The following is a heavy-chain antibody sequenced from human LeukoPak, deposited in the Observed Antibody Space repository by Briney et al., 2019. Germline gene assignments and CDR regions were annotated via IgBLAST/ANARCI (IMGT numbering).Heavy chain of an antibody. D-gene: IGHD3-22*01. CDR1: GYTFTSYG. V-gene: IGHV1-18*01. CDR2: ISAYNGNT. J-gene: IGHJ3*02. Sequence: ASVKVSCKASGYTFTSYGISWVRQAPGQGLEWMGWISAYNGNTNYAQKLQGRVTMTTDTSTSTAYMELRSLRSDDTAVYYCARALGDDGSGYWDAFDIWGQGTMVTVSS. CDR3: ARALGDDGSGYWDAFDI.